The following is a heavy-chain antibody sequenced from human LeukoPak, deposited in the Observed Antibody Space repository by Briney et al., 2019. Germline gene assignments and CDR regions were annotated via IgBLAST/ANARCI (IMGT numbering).Heavy chain of an antibody. CDR3: AKVRLGYCSGGSCSRGGTLMDV. CDR1: TITFSKFG. J-gene: IGHJ6*03. Sequence: SGGSLRLSCAASTITFSKFGIHWVRQAPGKGLEWVAFIRDDGSDHYYTDSVKGRFAISRDNSKKAVYLQMNSLRAEDTAVYYCAKVRLGYCSGGSCSRGGTLMDVWGKGTTVTISS. CDR2: IRDDGSDH. V-gene: IGHV3-30*02. D-gene: IGHD2-15*01.